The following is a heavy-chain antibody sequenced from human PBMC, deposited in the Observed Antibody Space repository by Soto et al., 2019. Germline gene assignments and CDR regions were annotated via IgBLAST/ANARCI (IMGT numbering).Heavy chain of an antibody. D-gene: IGHD6-19*01. CDR2: LNPNSGDT. CDR1: RYTFSSYD. V-gene: IGHV1-8*01. Sequence: QVQLVQSGAEVKKPVASVKVSCKASRYTFSSYDINWVRQATGQGLEWMGWLNPNSGDTGYAQKFQGRVTLTRNTSINTAYIELSSLTSDDTAVYYCATSGGGWYLYWGQGTLVTVSS. J-gene: IGHJ4*02. CDR3: ATSGGGWYLY.